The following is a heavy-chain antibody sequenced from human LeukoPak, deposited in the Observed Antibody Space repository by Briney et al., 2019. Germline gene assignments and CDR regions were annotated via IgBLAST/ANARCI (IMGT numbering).Heavy chain of an antibody. J-gene: IGHJ1*01. Sequence: SVKVSCKASGGTFSSYAISWVRQALGQGLEWMGGIIPIFGTANYAQKFQGRVTITTGESTSTAYMELSSLRSEDTAVYYCASSLEHIVVVTARVERLLGVFQHWGQGTLVTVSS. CDR3: ASSLEHIVVVTARVERLLGVFQH. V-gene: IGHV1-69*05. CDR1: GGTFSSYA. CDR2: IIPIFGTA. D-gene: IGHD2-21*02.